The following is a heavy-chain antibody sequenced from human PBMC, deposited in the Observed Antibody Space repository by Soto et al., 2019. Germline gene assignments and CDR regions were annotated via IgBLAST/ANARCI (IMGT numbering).Heavy chain of an antibody. CDR1: GFTLRNYE. Sequence: PGGSLRLSCAASGFTLRNYEMNWVRQAPGKGLEWISRISGSNNNIYYADSVRGRFTISRDNAKSSLYLQMNSLRAEDTAIYCCASERLCGADCYFFDNWGPGTQVTVYS. V-gene: IGHV3-48*03. CDR2: ISGSNNNI. D-gene: IGHD2-21*02. CDR3: ASERLCGADCYFFDN. J-gene: IGHJ4*02.